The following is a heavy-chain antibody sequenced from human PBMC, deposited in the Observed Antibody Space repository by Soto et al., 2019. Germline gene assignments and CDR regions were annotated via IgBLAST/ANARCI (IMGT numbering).Heavy chain of an antibody. CDR3: ARFSFGNGHYYGMDV. Sequence: QVQLQESGPGLVKPSGTLSLTCAVSGGSISSSNWWSWVRQPPGKGLEWIGEIYHSGSTNYNPSLKRRVPISVAKSKNQSSLKLSSVTAADTAVYYCARFSFGNGHYYGMDVWGQGTTVTVSS. D-gene: IGHD2-15*01. CDR2: IYHSGST. CDR1: GGSISSSNW. V-gene: IGHV4-4*02. J-gene: IGHJ6*02.